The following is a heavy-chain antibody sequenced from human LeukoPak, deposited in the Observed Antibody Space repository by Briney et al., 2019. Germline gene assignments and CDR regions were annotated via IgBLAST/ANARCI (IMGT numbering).Heavy chain of an antibody. D-gene: IGHD4-17*01. CDR3: AKDHGVPTVVYYSGMDV. J-gene: IGHJ6*04. V-gene: IGHV3-30*18. Sequence: GGSLRLSCAASGFTFSSYGMHWVRQAPGKGLEWVAVISYDGSNKYYADSVKGRFTISRDNSKNTLYLQMNSLRAEDTPVYYCAKDHGVPTVVYYSGMDVGGKGPPVTVSP. CDR1: GFTFSSYG. CDR2: ISYDGSNK.